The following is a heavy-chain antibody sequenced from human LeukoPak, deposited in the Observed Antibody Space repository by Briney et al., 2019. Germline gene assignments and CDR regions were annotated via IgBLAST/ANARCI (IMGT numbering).Heavy chain of an antibody. CDR2: VKQDGSEK. D-gene: IGHD6-19*01. J-gene: IGHJ5*02. Sequence: GGSLRLSCGASGFTFSSYWMRWVRQAPGKGLEGVGNVKQDGSEKYYVDTVKGRSTISRDNAKHSLYLQMTSLRAEDTAVYHCARSPGIAVAEGWFDPWGQGTLVTVSS. V-gene: IGHV3-7*05. CDR1: GFTFSSYW. CDR3: ARSPGIAVAEGWFDP.